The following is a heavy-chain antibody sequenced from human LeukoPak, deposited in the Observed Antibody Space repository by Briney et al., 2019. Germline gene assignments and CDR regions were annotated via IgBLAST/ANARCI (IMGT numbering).Heavy chain of an antibody. CDR2: IYLDDDK. J-gene: IGHJ4*02. CDR1: GFSLSTSGVG. V-gene: IGHV2-5*02. Sequence: SGPTLVKPTQTLTLTCTFSGFSLSTSGVGVGWIRQPPGKALEWLALIYLDDDKRYSPSLESRLTLTKDTSKNQVVLKMTNMDPVDTATYYCAGGSGRTFDYRGQGTLVTVSS. CDR3: AGGSGRTFDY. D-gene: IGHD3-10*01.